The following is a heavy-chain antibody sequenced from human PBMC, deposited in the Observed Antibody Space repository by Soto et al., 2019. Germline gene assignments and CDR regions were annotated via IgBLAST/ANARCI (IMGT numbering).Heavy chain of an antibody. CDR1: GYTFTSYY. CDR3: ARAPRIAAAGTHWFDP. V-gene: IGHV1-46*01. D-gene: IGHD6-13*01. Sequence: ASVKVSCKASGYTFTSYYMHWVRQAPGQGLEWMGIINPSGGSTSYAQKLQGRVTMTTDTSTSTAYMELRSLRSDDTAVYYCARAPRIAAAGTHWFDPWGQGTLVPVSS. J-gene: IGHJ5*02. CDR2: INPSGGST.